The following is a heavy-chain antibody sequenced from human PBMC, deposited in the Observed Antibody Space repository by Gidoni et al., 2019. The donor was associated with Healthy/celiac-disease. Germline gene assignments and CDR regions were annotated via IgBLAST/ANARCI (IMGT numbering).Heavy chain of an antibody. CDR1: GFTCRSYV. CDR3: AGANYGDPGTDY. Sequence: QVQLVESGGGVVQPGRSLRLSCEASGFTCRSYVMHWVRQAPGKGVAWGAVIWYEGSNKDDAEAVKGRFTISRDNSKNTLYLQMNSLRTEDTAVYYCAGANYGDPGTDYCGQGTLVTVSS. D-gene: IGHD4-17*01. V-gene: IGHV3-33*01. CDR2: IWYEGSNK. J-gene: IGHJ4*02.